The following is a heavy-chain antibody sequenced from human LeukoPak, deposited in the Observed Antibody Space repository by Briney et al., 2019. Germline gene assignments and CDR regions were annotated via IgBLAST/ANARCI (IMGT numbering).Heavy chain of an antibody. CDR2: RNSNSGNT. V-gene: IGHV1-8*01. J-gene: IGHJ5*02. CDR3: ARGAHCSGGSCYSDWFDP. CDR1: GYTFTSYD. D-gene: IGHD2-15*01. Sequence: ASVKVSCKASGYTFTSYDINSVRLATGQGLEWMGWRNSNSGNTGYAQKFQGRVTMTRNTSISTAYMELSSLRSEDTAVYYCARGAHCSGGSCYSDWFDPWGQGTLVTVSS.